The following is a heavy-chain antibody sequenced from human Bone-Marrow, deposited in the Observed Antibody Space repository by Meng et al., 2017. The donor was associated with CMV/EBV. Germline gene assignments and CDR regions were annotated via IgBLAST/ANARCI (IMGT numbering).Heavy chain of an antibody. J-gene: IGHJ3*02. CDR2: IYYSGST. D-gene: IGHD2-2*01. Sequence: SETLSLTCTVSGGSVSSGSYYWSWIRQPPGKGLEWIGYIYYSGSTYYNPSLKSRVTISVDTSKNQFSLKLSSVTAADTAVYYCARDGCSSTGCYGAFDIWGQGTMVTVSS. CDR1: GGSVSSGSYY. V-gene: IGHV4-61*01. CDR3: ARDGCSSTGCYGAFDI.